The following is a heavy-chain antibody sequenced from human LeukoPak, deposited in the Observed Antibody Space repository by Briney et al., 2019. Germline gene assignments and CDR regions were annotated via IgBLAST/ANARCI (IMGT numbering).Heavy chain of an antibody. V-gene: IGHV1-8*01. CDR3: ATGHLGYCSGGSCYSFGRAYNWFDP. CDR1: GYTFTSYD. Sequence: ASVKVSCKASGYTFTSYDINWVRQATGQGLEWMGWMNPNSGNTGYAQKFQGRVTMTRNTSISTAYMELSSLRSEDTAVYYCATGHLGYCSGGSCYSFGRAYNWFDPWGQGTLVTVSS. D-gene: IGHD2-15*01. J-gene: IGHJ5*02. CDR2: MNPNSGNT.